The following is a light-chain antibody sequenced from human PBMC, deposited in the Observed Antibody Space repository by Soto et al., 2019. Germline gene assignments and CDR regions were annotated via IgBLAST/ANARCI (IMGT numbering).Light chain of an antibody. V-gene: IGKV1-5*01. J-gene: IGKJ1*01. Sequence: IRVTQSPPTLSSSVGDRVTITCRASQSISSWLAWYQHKPGKAPKLLIYDASNLDSGVPSRLSGSGSGTEFSLTISNMQPDDCATYYCQQYENYWTFGQGTKVDIK. CDR2: DAS. CDR3: QQYENYWT. CDR1: QSISSW.